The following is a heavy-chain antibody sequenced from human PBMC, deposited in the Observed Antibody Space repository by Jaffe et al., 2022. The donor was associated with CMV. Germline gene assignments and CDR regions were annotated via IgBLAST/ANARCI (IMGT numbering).Heavy chain of an antibody. CDR1: GGSIKSHY. J-gene: IGHJ6*03. D-gene: IGHD6-6*01. V-gene: IGHV4-59*11. CDR3: ARIREEERLVLGFRKYHYYYYMDV. CDR2: INYSGTT. Sequence: QVQLQESGPGLVKPSETLSLTCTVSGGSIKSHYWSWIRQPPGKGLEWIGYINYSGTTNYNPSLISRLTISVDTYTSQFSLKLSSVTAADTAVYFCARIREEERLVLGFRKYHYYYYMDVWGKGTTVTVSS.